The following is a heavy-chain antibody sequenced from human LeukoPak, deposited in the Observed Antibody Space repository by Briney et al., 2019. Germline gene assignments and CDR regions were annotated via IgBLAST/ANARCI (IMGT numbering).Heavy chain of an antibody. CDR2: IKYDGSEK. CDR1: GFTFSSYW. Sequence: GGSLRLSCAASGFTFSSYWMSWVRQAPGKGLEWVANIKYDGSEKHYVDSVKGRFTISRDNAENSLYLQMNSLRAEDTAVYYCAKDRGLWFGELLSVLFDYWGQGTLVTVSS. J-gene: IGHJ4*02. D-gene: IGHD3-10*01. V-gene: IGHV3-7*01. CDR3: AKDRGLWFGELLSVLFDY.